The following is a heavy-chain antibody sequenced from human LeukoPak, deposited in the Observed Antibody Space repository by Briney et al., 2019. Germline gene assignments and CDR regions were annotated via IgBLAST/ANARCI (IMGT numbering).Heavy chain of an antibody. D-gene: IGHD3-22*01. CDR2: IYYSGST. CDR3: ARVLRDYYDSSGHTIDY. Sequence: SETLSLTCTVSGGSISSSYWSWIRQPPGKGLEWIGYIYYSGSTNYNPSLKSRVSIPPDTSKNQFSLKLSSVTAADTAVYYCARVLRDYYDSSGHTIDYWGQGTLVTVSS. J-gene: IGHJ4*02. CDR1: GGSISSSY. V-gene: IGHV4-59*01.